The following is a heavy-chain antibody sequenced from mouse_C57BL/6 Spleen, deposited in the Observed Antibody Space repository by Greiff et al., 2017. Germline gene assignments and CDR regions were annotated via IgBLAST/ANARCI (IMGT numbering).Heavy chain of an antibody. CDR2: INPNNGGT. V-gene: IGHV1-18*01. D-gene: IGHD1-1*01. Sequence: VQLQQSGPELVKPGASVKIPCKASGYTFTDYNMDWVKQSHGKSLEWIGDINPNNGGTIYNQKFKGKATLTVEKSSSTAYMELRSLTSEDTAVYYCARGYYYGSWFAYWGQGTLVTVSA. CDR1: GYTFTDYN. CDR3: ARGYYYGSWFAY. J-gene: IGHJ3*01.